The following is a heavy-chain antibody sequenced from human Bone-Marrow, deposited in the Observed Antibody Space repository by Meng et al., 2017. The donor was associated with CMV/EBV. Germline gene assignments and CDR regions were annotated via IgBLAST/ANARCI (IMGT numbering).Heavy chain of an antibody. CDR3: AKGSSQNDLIVVVPAAIVPYIDY. J-gene: IGHJ4*02. V-gene: IGHV3-23*01. CDR1: GFTFSSYA. Sequence: GGSLRLSCAASGFTFSSYAMSWVRQAPGKGLEWVSAISGSGGSTYYADSVKGRFTISRDNSKNTLYLQMNSLRAEDTAVYYCAKGSSQNDLIVVVPAAIVPYIDYWGQGTLVTVSS. CDR2: ISGSGGST. D-gene: IGHD2-2*02.